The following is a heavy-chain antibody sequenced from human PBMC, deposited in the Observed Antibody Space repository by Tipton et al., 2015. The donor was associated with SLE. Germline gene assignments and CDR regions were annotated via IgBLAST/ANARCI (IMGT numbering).Heavy chain of an antibody. D-gene: IGHD6-25*01. J-gene: IGHJ4*02. CDR1: GGSISSYY. Sequence: LRLSCTVSGGSISSYYWSWIRQPPGKGLEWIGYIYYSGSTNYNPSLKSRVTISVDTSKNQFSLKLSSVTAADTAVYYCARLSGWNYFDYWGQGTLVTVSS. CDR2: IYYSGST. CDR3: ARLSGWNYFDY. V-gene: IGHV4-59*01.